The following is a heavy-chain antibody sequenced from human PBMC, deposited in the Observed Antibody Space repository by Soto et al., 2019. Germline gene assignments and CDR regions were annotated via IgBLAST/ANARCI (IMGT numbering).Heavy chain of an antibody. Sequence: GGSLRLSCEGSGFTFRSYVMAWVRQAPGKGLEWVSGISGSGDRTFYADSVQGRFTVSRDNSKNTLYLQMNSLRAEDTAVYYCAKPPTPMTTYTWYLDLWGRGTLVTVSS. CDR3: AKPPTPMTTYTWYLDL. V-gene: IGHV3-23*01. J-gene: IGHJ2*01. CDR2: ISGSGDRT. D-gene: IGHD4-4*01. CDR1: GFTFRSYV.